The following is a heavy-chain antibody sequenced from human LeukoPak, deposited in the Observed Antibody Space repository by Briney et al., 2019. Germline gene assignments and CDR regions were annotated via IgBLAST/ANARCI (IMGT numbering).Heavy chain of an antibody. V-gene: IGHV3-53*01. Sequence: PGGSLRLSCAASGFTVSSNYMSWVRQAPGKGLEWVSVIYSGGNTYYADSVKGRFTISREISKTTLYLQMNSLRAEDTPIYYCVRHDWFDPWGQGTLVTVSS. CDR3: VRHDWFDP. CDR1: GFTVSSNY. J-gene: IGHJ5*02. CDR2: IYSGGNT.